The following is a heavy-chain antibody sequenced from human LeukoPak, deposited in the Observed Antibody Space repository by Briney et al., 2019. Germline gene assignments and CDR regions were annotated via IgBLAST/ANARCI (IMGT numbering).Heavy chain of an antibody. CDR2: IYYSGSS. D-gene: IGHD3-10*01. CDR1: GGSINSYY. CDR3: ARGSGPLDY. V-gene: IGHV4-59*08. J-gene: IGHJ4*02. Sequence: SETLSLTCTVSGGSINSYYWSWIRQPPGKGLEWIGYIYYSGSSKYNPSLKSRVTISVDTSRNQFFLKLSSVTAADTAVYYCARGSGPLDYWGRGTLVTVSS.